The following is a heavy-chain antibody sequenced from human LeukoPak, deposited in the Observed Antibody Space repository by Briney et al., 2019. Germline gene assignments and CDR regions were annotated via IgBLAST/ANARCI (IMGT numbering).Heavy chain of an antibody. V-gene: IGHV5-10-1*01. CDR1: GYSFTRYR. J-gene: IGHJ4*02. D-gene: IGHD6-19*01. CDR3: ARTYSSGWAFFDY. CDR2: IDPGDSYT. Sequence: GESLHISFKASGYSFTRYRISWVRQMPGKGLEWMGRIDPGDSYTNYSPSFQVHVTISAAKSISTAYLKWRSLKASATAFYYGARTYSSGWAFFDYWGQGNMVTDSS.